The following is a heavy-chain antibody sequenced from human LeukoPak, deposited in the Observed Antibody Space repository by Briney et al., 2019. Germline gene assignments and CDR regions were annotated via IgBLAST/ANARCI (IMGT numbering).Heavy chain of an antibody. V-gene: IGHV4-4*07. CDR3: ARGRDTSGYYYDFDY. Sequence: SETLSLTCTVSGGSISYYYWNWIRQPAGKGLEWIGRVYSSGSTNYNPSLKSRVTMSVDTSKNQFSLKLSSVTAADTAVYYCARGRDTSGYYYDFDYWGQGTLVTVSS. J-gene: IGHJ4*02. CDR1: GGSISYYY. CDR2: VYSSGST. D-gene: IGHD3-22*01.